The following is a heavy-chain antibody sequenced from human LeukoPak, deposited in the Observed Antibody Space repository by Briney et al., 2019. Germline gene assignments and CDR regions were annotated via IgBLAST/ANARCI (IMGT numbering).Heavy chain of an antibody. V-gene: IGHV3-23*01. D-gene: IGHD2-15*01. Sequence: GGSLRLSCAASGFTFSSYGMSWVRQAPGKGLEWVSAISGSGGSTFYADSVRARFTISRDNSKSILYLQMNSLTAEDTALYYCAKDGLLASNNYCYYMAVWGTGTTVTVSS. CDR3: AKDGLLASNNYCYYMAV. CDR1: GFTFSSYG. CDR2: ISGSGGST. J-gene: IGHJ6*03.